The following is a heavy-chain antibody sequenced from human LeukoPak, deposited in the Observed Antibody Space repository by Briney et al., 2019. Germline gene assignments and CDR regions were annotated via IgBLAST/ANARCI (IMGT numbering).Heavy chain of an antibody. CDR2: ISSSSSYI. CDR1: GFTFSSYA. J-gene: IGHJ4*02. V-gene: IGHV3-21*01. D-gene: IGHD6-13*01. CDR3: ARDHIAAAGTSDY. Sequence: GGSLRLSCAASGFTFSSYAMSWVRQAPGKGLEWVSSISSSSSYIYYADSVKGRFTISRDNAKNSLYLQMNSLRAEDTAVYYCARDHIAAAGTSDYWGQGTLVTVSS.